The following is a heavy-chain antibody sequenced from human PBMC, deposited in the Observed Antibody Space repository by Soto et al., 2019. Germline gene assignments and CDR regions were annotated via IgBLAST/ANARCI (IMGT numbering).Heavy chain of an antibody. D-gene: IGHD2-2*01. CDR2: IYYSGST. CDR3: ARLEYCSSTSCYAPLN. V-gene: IGHV4-59*08. J-gene: IGHJ4*02. CDR1: GGSISSYY. Sequence: SATLSLTCTVSGGSISSYYWSWIRQPPGKGLEWIGYIYYSGSTNYNPSLKSRVTISVGTSKNQFSLKLSSVTAADTALYYCARLEYCSSTSCYAPLNWGQGTLVTVSS.